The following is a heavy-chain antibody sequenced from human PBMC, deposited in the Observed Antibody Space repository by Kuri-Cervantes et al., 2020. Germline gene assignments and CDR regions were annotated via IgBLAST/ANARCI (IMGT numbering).Heavy chain of an antibody. V-gene: IGHV4-59*01. J-gene: IGHJ3*02. Sequence: GSLRLSCTVSGGSIISYYWSWIRQPPGKGLEWIGYIYYSGSTNYNPSLKSRVTISVDTSKNQFSLKLSSVTAADTAVYYCARGGGIWGQGTMVTVSS. CDR1: GGSIISYY. CDR3: ARGGGI. CDR2: IYYSGST. D-gene: IGHD3-16*01.